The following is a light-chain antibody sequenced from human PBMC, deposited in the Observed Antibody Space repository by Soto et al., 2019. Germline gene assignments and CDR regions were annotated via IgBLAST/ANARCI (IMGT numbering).Light chain of an antibody. CDR3: QQYGSAPGLT. CDR2: GAS. CDR1: QSVSSSY. J-gene: IGKJ4*01. V-gene: IGKV3-20*01. Sequence: EIVLTQSPGTLSLSPGERATLSCRASQSVSSSYLAWYQQKPGQAPRLLIYGASSRATGIRDRFSGSGSGTDFTLTISRLELEDFAVYYCQQYGSAPGLTFGGGTKVEIK.